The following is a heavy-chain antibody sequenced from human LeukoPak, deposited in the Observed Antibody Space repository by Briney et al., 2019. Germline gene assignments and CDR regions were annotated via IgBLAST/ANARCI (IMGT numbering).Heavy chain of an antibody. CDR2: ISGGGVSP. Sequence: PGGSLRLSCATSGFTFSSYAMSWVRQAPGKGLEWVSAISGGGVSPYYTDSVKGRFTISRDNSKNTLYLQMHSLRADDTAVYYCAKGWFGESLYYYYMDVWGKGTTVTVSS. D-gene: IGHD3-10*01. CDR1: GFTFSSYA. J-gene: IGHJ6*03. V-gene: IGHV3-23*01. CDR3: AKGWFGESLYYYYMDV.